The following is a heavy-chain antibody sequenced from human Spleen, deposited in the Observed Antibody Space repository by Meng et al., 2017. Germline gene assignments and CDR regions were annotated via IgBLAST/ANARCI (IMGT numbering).Heavy chain of an antibody. CDR3: VRGTPGRSYCDY. J-gene: IGHJ4*02. CDR2: FVNYRDT. V-gene: IGHV1-3*01. Sequence: QVHVVQSGAEVKKPGASVKVSCKASGYTFTTYIMHWVRQAPGQRLEWMGWFVNYRDTYPAPKFQHRVTMTTDTLTNTVFMELRSLTPDDTAVYYCVRGTPGRSYCDYWGQGTLVTVSS. D-gene: IGHD3-10*01. CDR1: GYTFTTYI.